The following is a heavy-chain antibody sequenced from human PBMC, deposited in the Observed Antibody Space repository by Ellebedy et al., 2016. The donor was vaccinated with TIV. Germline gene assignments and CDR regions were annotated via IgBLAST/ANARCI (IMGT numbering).Heavy chain of an antibody. V-gene: IGHV1-24*01. D-gene: IGHD3-10*01. J-gene: IGHJ6*02. Sequence: AASVKVSCKVSGYTLTELSMHWVRQAPGKGLEWMGGFDPEDGETIYAQKFQGRVTMTEDTSTDTAYMELSSLRSEDTAVYYCARGRYYGSGSYYPGYYYYGMDVWGQGTTVTVSS. CDR1: GYTLTELS. CDR2: FDPEDGET. CDR3: ARGRYYGSGSYYPGYYYYGMDV.